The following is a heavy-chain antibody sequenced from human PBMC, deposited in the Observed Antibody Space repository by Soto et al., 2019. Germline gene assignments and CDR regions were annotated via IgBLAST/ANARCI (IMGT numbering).Heavy chain of an antibody. J-gene: IGHJ4*02. Sequence: PTPSLPCEISGDSVSSHNAGWNWLRQEPSGGVEWLGRTLYRSKWFNDYAESVRSRITINPDTSKNPLSQQLKSVTPGETSLNYSSRDSTFFRGVINHFDFWGQGKLVTVSS. CDR1: GDSVSSHNAG. V-gene: IGHV6-1*01. D-gene: IGHD3-10*01. CDR2: TLYRSKWFN. CDR3: SRDSTFFRGVINHFDF.